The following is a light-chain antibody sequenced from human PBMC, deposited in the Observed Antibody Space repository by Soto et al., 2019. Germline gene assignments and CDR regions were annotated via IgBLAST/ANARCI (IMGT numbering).Light chain of an antibody. V-gene: IGKV4-1*01. CDR3: QQHDILPIT. Sequence: DIVMTQSPDSLAVSLGERATINCKSSQRVLYSSNNKNFLAWYQHKPGQAPRLLISGASRRATGIPDRFSGAGSGTDFTLTISRLEPEDFALYYCQQHDILPITFGQGTRLEIK. J-gene: IGKJ5*01. CDR2: GAS. CDR1: QRVLYSSNNKNF.